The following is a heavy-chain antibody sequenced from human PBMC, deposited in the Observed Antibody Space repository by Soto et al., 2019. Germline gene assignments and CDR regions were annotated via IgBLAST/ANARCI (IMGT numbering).Heavy chain of an antibody. Sequence: PSETLSLTCTVSGFSFSSYCWHWIRQPPGKGLVWVGYIYYSGSTNYNPSLKSRVTISVDTSKNQFSLKLSSVTAADTAVYYCARVQAGYYYYYGMDVWGQGTTVTVSS. D-gene: IGHD6-13*01. CDR2: IYYSGST. J-gene: IGHJ6*02. CDR1: GFSFSSYC. V-gene: IGHV4-59*01. CDR3: ARVQAGYYYYYGMDV.